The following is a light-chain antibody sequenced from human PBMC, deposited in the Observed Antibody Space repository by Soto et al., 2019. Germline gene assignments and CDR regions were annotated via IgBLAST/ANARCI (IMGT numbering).Light chain of an antibody. J-gene: IGKJ4*01. CDR2: GAS. CDR3: QQYKNCSPLT. Sequence: EIVMTQSPATLSVSLGETATLSCRASQSVGSAVAWYQHKPGQAPRLLIVGASIRATGVPGRFSGGGSGTEFTLTISSLQSEDFAVYYCQQYKNCSPLTFGGGTTVEIK. CDR1: QSVGSA. V-gene: IGKV3-15*01.